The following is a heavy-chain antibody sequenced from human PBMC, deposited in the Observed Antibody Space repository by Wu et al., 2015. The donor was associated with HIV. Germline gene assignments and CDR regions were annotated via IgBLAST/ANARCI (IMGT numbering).Heavy chain of an antibody. J-gene: IGHJ5*02. D-gene: IGHD3-3*01. Sequence: QVQLVQSGAEVKKPGSSVKVSCKASGGTFSSYAISWVRQAPGQGLEWMGGIIPIFGTANYAQKFQGRVTITADESTSTAYMELSSLRSEDTAVYYCARGTDGHGHSYYDFWSGLSGWFDPWGQGTLVTVSS. CDR2: IIPIFGTA. V-gene: IGHV1-69*13. CDR3: ARGTDGHGHSYYDFWSGLSGWFDP. CDR1: GGTFSSYA.